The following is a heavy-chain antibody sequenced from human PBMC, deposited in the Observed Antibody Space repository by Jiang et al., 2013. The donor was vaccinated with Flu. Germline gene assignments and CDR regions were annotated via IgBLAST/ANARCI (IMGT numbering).Heavy chain of an antibody. D-gene: IGHD1-26*01. Sequence: GSGLVKPSETLSLTCNVSGGSITKDYWNWIRQAPGKGLEWIGYIHYSGSTDYNSALKSRVTVSVDTSKKHFSLKLNFVTAADTAVYYCARARAPEVAAYYFDNWGQGTLVTVSS. CDR2: IHYSGST. CDR3: ARARAPEVAAYYFDN. V-gene: IGHV4-59*01. J-gene: IGHJ4*02. CDR1: GGSITKDY.